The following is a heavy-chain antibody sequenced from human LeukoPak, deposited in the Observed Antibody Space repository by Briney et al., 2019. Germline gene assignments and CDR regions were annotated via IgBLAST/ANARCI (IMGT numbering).Heavy chain of an antibody. CDR1: GYFSTGYY. CDR2: IRPDGHT. V-gene: IGHV4-38-2*02. Sequence: SETLSLTCSVSGYFSTGYYWGWIRQPPGKGLEWMASIRPDGHTYSNSSLRNQLTISADMSRNEFSLKLNSLTAADTAVYYCGRQVATRGEGVFDVGGQGTVVPVS. D-gene: IGHD5-12*01. J-gene: IGHJ3*01. CDR3: GRQVATRGEGVFDV.